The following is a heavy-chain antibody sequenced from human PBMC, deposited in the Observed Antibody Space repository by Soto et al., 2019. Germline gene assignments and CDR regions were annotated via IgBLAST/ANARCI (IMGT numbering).Heavy chain of an antibody. CDR1: GFTFSSYA. J-gene: IGHJ3*02. CDR3: AKDKSDLWFGESLDAFDI. D-gene: IGHD3-10*01. V-gene: IGHV3-23*01. CDR2: ISGSGGST. Sequence: PGGSLRLSCAASGFTFSSYAMRWVRQAPGKGLEWVSAISGSGGSTYYADSVKGRFTISRDNSKNTLYLQMNSLRAEDTAVYYCAKDKSDLWFGESLDAFDIWGQGTMVTVSS.